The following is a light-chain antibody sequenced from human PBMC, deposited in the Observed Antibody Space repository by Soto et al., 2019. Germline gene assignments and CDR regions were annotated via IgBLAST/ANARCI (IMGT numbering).Light chain of an antibody. CDR1: QNVNSNF. J-gene: IGKJ1*01. V-gene: IGKV3-20*01. CDR3: QQYGNSPRT. CDR2: GAS. Sequence: EIVLTQSPGTLSLSPGERATLSCGASQNVNSNFLAWYQQKPGQAPRLLISGASNRATGIPDRFSGSGSGTDFTLTISRLEPEDFAVYYCQQYGNSPRTFGQGTKVDIK.